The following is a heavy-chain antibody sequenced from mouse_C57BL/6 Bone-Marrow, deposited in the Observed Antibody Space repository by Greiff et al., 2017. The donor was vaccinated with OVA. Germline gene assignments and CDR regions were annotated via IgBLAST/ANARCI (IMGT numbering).Heavy chain of an antibody. CDR1: GYAFSSSW. Sequence: VQLKESGPALVKPGASVKISCKASGYAFSSSWMNWVKQRPGKGLEWIGRIYTGDGDTNYNGKFKGKATLTADKSSSTAYMQLSSLTSEDSAVYFCAREGLRGFAYWGQGTLVTVSA. CDR3: AREGLRGFAY. CDR2: IYTGDGDT. V-gene: IGHV1-82*01. J-gene: IGHJ3*01. D-gene: IGHD3-1*01.